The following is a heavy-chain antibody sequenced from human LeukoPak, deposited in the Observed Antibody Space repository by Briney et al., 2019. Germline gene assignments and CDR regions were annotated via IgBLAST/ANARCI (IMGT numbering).Heavy chain of an antibody. CDR1: GFTLSTYA. J-gene: IGHJ4*02. CDR2: TSSSDAGT. D-gene: IGHD2-21*01. V-gene: IGHV3-23*01. CDR3: AKAPVTSCRGAYCYPFDY. Sequence: PGGSLRLSCAASGFTLSTYAMSWVRQTPGKGLGWVAATSSSDAGTYHADSVRGRFTISRDNSKNTLYLQMNSLRAEDAAVYFCAKAPVTSCRGAYCYPFDYWGQGTLVTVSS.